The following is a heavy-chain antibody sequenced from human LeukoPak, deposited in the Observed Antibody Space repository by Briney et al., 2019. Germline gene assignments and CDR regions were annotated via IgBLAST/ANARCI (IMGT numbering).Heavy chain of an antibody. D-gene: IGHD1-1*01. J-gene: IGHJ3*02. Sequence: LAGGSLRLSCAASGFSLSRYWMSWVRQAPGKGLEWVANMKQDGSEKKYVDSVKGRFTISRDNTKNSLYLQMNSLRVEDTAVYYCARDPLHWNDGADDSFDIWGQGTMVTVSS. CDR3: ARDPLHWNDGADDSFDI. CDR1: GFSLSRYW. CDR2: MKQDGSEK. V-gene: IGHV3-7*01.